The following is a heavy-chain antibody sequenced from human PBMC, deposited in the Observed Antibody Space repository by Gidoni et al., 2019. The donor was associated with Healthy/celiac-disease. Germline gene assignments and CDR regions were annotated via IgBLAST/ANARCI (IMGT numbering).Heavy chain of an antibody. Sequence: QVQLVQSGAEVKKPGASVKVSCMASGYTFTTYDINWVRQATGPWLEWMGWMNPDSGDSDYAQKLQGRVTMTRDTSINTADMKLSSLRSEDTAVYYCARDSSWFDAFDIWGQGTMVTVSS. D-gene: IGHD6-13*01. V-gene: IGHV1-8*01. CDR1: GYTFTTYD. CDR3: ARDSSWFDAFDI. CDR2: MNPDSGDS. J-gene: IGHJ3*02.